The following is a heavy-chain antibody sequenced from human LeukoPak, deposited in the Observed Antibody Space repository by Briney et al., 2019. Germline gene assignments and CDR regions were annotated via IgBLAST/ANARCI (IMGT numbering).Heavy chain of an antibody. CDR3: ARVTLAFDI. CDR1: GGSFSGYY. V-gene: IGHV4-34*01. Sequence: PSETLSLTCAVYGGSFSGYYWSWIRQPPGKGLEWIGEINHSGSTYYNPSLKSRVTISEDTSKNQFSLKLTSVTAADTAVYYCARVTLAFDIWSHGTMVTVSS. CDR2: INHSGST. J-gene: IGHJ3*02.